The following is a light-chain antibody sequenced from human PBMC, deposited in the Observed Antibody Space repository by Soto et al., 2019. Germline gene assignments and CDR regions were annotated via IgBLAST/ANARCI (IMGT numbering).Light chain of an antibody. CDR2: AAS. CDR1: QSISSY. Sequence: IRMTQSPSSLAASTGDRVTITCRASQSISSYLNWYQQKPGKAPKLLIYAASSLQSGVPSRFSGSGSGTDFTLTISSLQPDDFATYYCQQYNSYSWTFGQGTKVDIK. V-gene: IGKV1-39*01. CDR3: QQYNSYSWT. J-gene: IGKJ1*01.